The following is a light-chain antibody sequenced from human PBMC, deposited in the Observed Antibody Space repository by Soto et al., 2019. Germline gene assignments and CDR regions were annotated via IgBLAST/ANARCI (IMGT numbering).Light chain of an antibody. CDR3: QHYNNWPPDRT. Sequence: EIVMTQSPATLSVSPGERATLSCRASQSVGSNLAWYQQKPGQAPRLLIYGASTRATGIPARFSGSGSGTEFTLPISSLQSEDFAIYFCQHYNNWPPDRTFGQGTKVEIK. CDR2: GAS. V-gene: IGKV3-15*01. J-gene: IGKJ1*01. CDR1: QSVGSN.